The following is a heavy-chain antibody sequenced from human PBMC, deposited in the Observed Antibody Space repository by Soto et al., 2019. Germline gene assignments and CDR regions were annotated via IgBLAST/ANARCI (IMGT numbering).Heavy chain of an antibody. Sequence: EVQLVESGAGLVQPGGSLRLSCAASGFTFSNSWMHWVRQAPGKGLVWVSRINSDGSTTTYADSVKGRFTISRDNAKNTLYLQMNSLRAEDTAVYYCARESSRSSWLFDYWGQGTLVTVSS. V-gene: IGHV3-74*01. CDR1: GFTFSNSW. CDR3: ARESSRSSWLFDY. D-gene: IGHD6-13*01. CDR2: INSDGSTT. J-gene: IGHJ4*02.